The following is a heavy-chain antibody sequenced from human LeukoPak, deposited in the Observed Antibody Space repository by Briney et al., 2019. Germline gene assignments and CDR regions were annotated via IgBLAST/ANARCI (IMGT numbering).Heavy chain of an antibody. V-gene: IGHV1-2*02. CDR2: ITPSGGT. J-gene: IGHJ4*02. CDR1: GYTFSTYA. CDR3: ARDRNGDGFAHFDY. Sequence: ASVKVSCKASGYTFSTYAMHWVRQAPGQGLEWMGWITPSGGTNYPQKFQGRVAITRDTSITTAYMDLSRLTPDDTAVYFCARDRNGDGFAHFDYWGQGALVTVSS. D-gene: IGHD5-24*01.